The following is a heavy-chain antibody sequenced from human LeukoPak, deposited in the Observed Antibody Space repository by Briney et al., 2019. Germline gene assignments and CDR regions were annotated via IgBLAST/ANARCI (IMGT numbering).Heavy chain of an antibody. V-gene: IGHV3-23*01. CDR1: GFTFSSYA. D-gene: IGHD5-12*01. CDR2: VSGSGGIT. J-gene: IGHJ6*03. CDR3: AKAPYDNYYYYMEV. Sequence: GGSLRLSCSASGFTFSSYAMIWVRQAPGKGLQWVSAVSGSGGITYYADSVKGRFTISRDNSKTTLYLQMDSLGAEDTAVYYCAKAPYDNYYYYMEVWGKGTTVTVSS.